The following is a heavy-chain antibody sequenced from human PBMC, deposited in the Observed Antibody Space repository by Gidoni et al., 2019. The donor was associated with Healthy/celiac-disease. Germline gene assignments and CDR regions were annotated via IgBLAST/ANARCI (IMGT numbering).Heavy chain of an antibody. J-gene: IGHJ4*02. D-gene: IGHD3-22*01. CDR2: IYYSGST. CDR1: GGSFSRGGYY. CDR3: ARARPTRITMIVVVIPDYFDY. V-gene: IGHV4-31*03. Sequence: QVQLQESGPGLVKPSQTLSLTCTVSGGSFSRGGYYWSWIRQHPGKGLEWIGYIYYSGSTYYNPSLKSRVTISVDTSKNQFSLKLSSVTAADTAVYYCARARPTRITMIVVVIPDYFDYWGQGTLVTVSS.